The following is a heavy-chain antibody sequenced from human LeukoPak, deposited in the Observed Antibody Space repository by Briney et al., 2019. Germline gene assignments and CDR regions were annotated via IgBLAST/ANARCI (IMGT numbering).Heavy chain of an antibody. Sequence: GGTLRLSCAASGFTFSNYGVSWVRQAPGKGLEWVSGISGSGGSTYYADSVKGRFTISRDNSKNTLYLQMNSLRAEDTAVYYCAREMSGTNWYYFDYWGQGTLVTVSS. CDR3: AREMSGTNWYYFDY. D-gene: IGHD1-1*01. CDR2: ISGSGGST. CDR1: GFTFSNYG. V-gene: IGHV3-23*01. J-gene: IGHJ4*02.